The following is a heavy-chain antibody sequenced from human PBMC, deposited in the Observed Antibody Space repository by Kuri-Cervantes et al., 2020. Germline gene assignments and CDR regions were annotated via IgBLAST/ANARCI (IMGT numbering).Heavy chain of an antibody. V-gene: IGHV1-8*01. Sequence: ASVKVSCKASGYTFTSYDINWVRQATGQGLEWMGWMNPNSGNTGYAQKFQGRVTMTRDTSTSKVYMELSSLRSEDTAVYYCANSGYDFNYYYMDVWGKGTTVTVSS. CDR2: MNPNSGNT. J-gene: IGHJ6*03. CDR3: ANSGYDFNYYYMDV. CDR1: GYTFTSYD. D-gene: IGHD5-12*01.